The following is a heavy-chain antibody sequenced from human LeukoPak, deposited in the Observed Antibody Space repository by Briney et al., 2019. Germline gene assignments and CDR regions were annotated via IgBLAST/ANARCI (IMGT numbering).Heavy chain of an antibody. J-gene: IGHJ2*01. D-gene: IGHD6-13*01. Sequence: GGSLRLSCAASGFTFSSYAMSWVRQAPGKGLEWVAVVSYDGSNKYYADSVKGRFTISRDNSKNTLYLQMNSLRAEDTAVYYCAKGPYSTPDWYFDLWGRGTLVTVSS. CDR3: AKGPYSTPDWYFDL. CDR1: GFTFSSYA. CDR2: VSYDGSNK. V-gene: IGHV3-30*18.